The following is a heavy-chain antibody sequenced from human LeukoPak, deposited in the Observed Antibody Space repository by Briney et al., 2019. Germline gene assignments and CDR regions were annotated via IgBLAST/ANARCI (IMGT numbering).Heavy chain of an antibody. CDR1: GFTFSSYA. J-gene: IGHJ4*02. CDR3: AKGLSEAAAAPTDY. D-gene: IGHD6-13*01. V-gene: IGHV3-9*01. CDR2: ISWNSGSI. Sequence: PGGSLRLSCAASGFTFSSYAMSWVRQAPGKGLEWASGISWNSGSIGYADSVKGRFTISRDNAKNSLYLQMNSLRAEDTALYYCAKGLSEAAAAPTDYWGQGTLVTVSS.